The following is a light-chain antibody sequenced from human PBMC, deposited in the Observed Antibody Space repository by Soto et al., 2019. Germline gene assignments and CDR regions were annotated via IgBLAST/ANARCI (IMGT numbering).Light chain of an antibody. CDR2: DAS. J-gene: IGKJ3*01. V-gene: IGKV1-5*01. CDR1: QNVGNW. Sequence: DIQMTQSPSTLSASVGDRVTITCRASQNVGNWLAWYQQKPGKAPKLLIYDASSLQSGVPSRFSGSGSGTEFTRSISGLEPDDFATYYCQQYNSYLFGPGTKLDIK. CDR3: QQYNSYL.